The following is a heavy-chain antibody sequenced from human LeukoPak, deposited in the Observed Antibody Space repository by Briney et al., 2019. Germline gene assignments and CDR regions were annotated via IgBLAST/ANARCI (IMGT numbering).Heavy chain of an antibody. CDR2: ISAYNGNT. J-gene: IGHJ6*03. Sequence: ASVKVSCKASGYTFTSDGISWVRQAPGQGLEWMGWISAYNGNTNYAQKLQGRVTMTTDTSTSTAYMELRSLRSDDTAVYYSARDGPDIVVVPAAADYYYYMDVWGKGTTVTVSS. D-gene: IGHD2-2*01. V-gene: IGHV1-18*01. CDR3: ARDGPDIVVVPAAADYYYYMDV. CDR1: GYTFTSDG.